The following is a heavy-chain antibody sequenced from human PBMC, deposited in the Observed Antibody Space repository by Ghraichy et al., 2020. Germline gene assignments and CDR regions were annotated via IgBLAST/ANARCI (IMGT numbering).Heavy chain of an antibody. J-gene: IGHJ6*02. D-gene: IGHD2-15*01. CDR2: LSYDGSNK. Sequence: GESLNISCAASGFAFSSYALHWVRQAPGKGLEWVAVLSYDGSNKYYADSVMGRFTISRDNSKNTLNLQMNSLRVEDTAMYYCARDRYCSGGGCPDFYDGMDVWGQGTTVTVSS. CDR1: GFAFSSYA. CDR3: ARDRYCSGGGCPDFYDGMDV. V-gene: IGHV3-30-3*01.